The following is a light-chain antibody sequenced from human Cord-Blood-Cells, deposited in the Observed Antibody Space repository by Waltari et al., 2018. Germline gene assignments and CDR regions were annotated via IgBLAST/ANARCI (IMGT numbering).Light chain of an antibody. V-gene: IGLV2-23*01. CDR1: SSAVGSYNL. Sequence: QSALTQPASVSGSPGQSITISCTGTSSAVGSYNLVSWYQQHPGKAPKLMIYEGSKRPSGVSNRFSGSKSGNTASLTISGLQAEDEADYYCCSYAGSSLVVFGGGTKLTVL. CDR3: CSYAGSSLVV. J-gene: IGLJ2*01. CDR2: EGS.